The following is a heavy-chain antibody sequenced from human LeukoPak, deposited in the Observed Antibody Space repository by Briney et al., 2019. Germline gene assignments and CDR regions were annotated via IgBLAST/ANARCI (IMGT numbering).Heavy chain of an antibody. CDR2: INPSGGST. J-gene: IGHJ4*02. Sequence: ASVKVSCKASGYTFTSYYMHWVRQAPGQGLEWMGIINPSGGSTSYAQKFQGRVTMTRDTSTSTVYMELQSLTSDDTAVYYCARADIIVVAGATPVGSGFEYWGQGALITVS. CDR3: ARADIIVVAGATPVGSGFEY. V-gene: IGHV1-46*01. CDR1: GYTFTSYY. D-gene: IGHD2-15*01.